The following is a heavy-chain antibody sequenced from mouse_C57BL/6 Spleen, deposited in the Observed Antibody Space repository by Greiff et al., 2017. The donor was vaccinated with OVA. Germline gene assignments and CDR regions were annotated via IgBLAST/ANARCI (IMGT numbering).Heavy chain of an antibody. Sequence: EVQLQESGAELVRPGASVKLSCTASGFNIKDYYMHWVKQRPEQGLEWIGRIDPEDGDTEYAPKFQGKATMTADTSSNTAYLQLSSLTSEDTAVYYCTWEYYGSNGWYFDVWGTGTTVTVSS. J-gene: IGHJ1*03. V-gene: IGHV14-1*01. CDR3: TWEYYGSNGWYFDV. CDR2: IDPEDGDT. D-gene: IGHD1-1*01. CDR1: GFNIKDYY.